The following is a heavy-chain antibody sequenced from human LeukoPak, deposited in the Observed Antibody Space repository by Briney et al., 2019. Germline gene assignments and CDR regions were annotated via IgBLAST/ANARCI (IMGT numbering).Heavy chain of an antibody. CDR3: ARVIHYYGSGSPFDY. CDR1: GGSISSGSYY. Sequence: SQTLSLTCTVSGGSISSGSYYWSWIRQPAGKGLVWIGHLYTSGSTNYNPSLKSRVTISVDTSKNQFSLKLSSVTAADTAVYYCARVIHYYGSGSPFDYWGQGTLVTVSS. CDR2: LYTSGST. V-gene: IGHV4-61*09. D-gene: IGHD3-10*01. J-gene: IGHJ4*02.